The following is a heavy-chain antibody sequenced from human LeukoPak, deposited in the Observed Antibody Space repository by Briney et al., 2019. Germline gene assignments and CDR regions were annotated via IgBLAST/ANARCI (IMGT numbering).Heavy chain of an antibody. J-gene: IGHJ4*02. CDR1: GFTFSIYG. CDR2: ISPGGEIT. V-gene: IGHV3-23*01. Sequence: PGGSLRLSCAASGFTFSIYGMNWVRQAPGKGLEWVSGISPGGEITYYADSVKGRFTISRDNSKNTVSLQMHSLRAEDTATYYCAKDNGRLHYCHWGQGTLVTVSS. D-gene: IGHD2-8*01. CDR3: AKDNGRLHYCH.